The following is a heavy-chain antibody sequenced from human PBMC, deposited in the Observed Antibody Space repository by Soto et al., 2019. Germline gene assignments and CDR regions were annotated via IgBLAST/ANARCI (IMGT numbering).Heavy chain of an antibody. Sequence: SVKVSCKASGGTFSSYAISWVRQAPGQGLEWMGGIIPIFGTANYAQKFQGRVTITADESMSTAYMELSSLRSEDTAVYYCARESYGDYSHYYYGMDVWGQGTTVTVSS. J-gene: IGHJ6*02. V-gene: IGHV1-69*13. D-gene: IGHD4-17*01. CDR3: ARESYGDYSHYYYGMDV. CDR2: IIPIFGTA. CDR1: GGTFSSYA.